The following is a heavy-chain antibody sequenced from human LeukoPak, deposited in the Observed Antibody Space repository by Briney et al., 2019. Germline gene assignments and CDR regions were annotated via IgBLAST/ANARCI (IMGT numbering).Heavy chain of an antibody. V-gene: IGHV1-46*01. CDR1: GYTFIGYY. CDR3: ARAMVRGVTVDY. D-gene: IGHD3-10*01. J-gene: IGHJ4*02. Sequence: ASVKVSCKASGYTFIGYYMHWVRQAPGQVPEWMGMINPSGGTTDYAQRFQGRLTVTRDTSTTTVYMELSSLRSEDTAVYYCARAMVRGVTVDYWGQGTLVTVSS. CDR2: INPSGGTT.